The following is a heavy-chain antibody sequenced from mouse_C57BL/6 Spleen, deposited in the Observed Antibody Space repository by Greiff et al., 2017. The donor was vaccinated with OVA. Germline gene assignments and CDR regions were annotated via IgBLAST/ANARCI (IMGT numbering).Heavy chain of an antibody. CDR3: ARITTVAPMDY. J-gene: IGHJ4*01. Sequence: EVKLEESGGGLVKPGGSLKLSCAASGFTFSDYGMHWVRQAPEKGLEWVAYISSGSSTIYYADTVKGRFTISRDNAKNTLFLQMTSLRSEDTAMYYCARITTVAPMDYWGQGTSVTVSS. V-gene: IGHV5-17*01. CDR1: GFTFSDYG. CDR2: ISSGSSTI. D-gene: IGHD1-1*01.